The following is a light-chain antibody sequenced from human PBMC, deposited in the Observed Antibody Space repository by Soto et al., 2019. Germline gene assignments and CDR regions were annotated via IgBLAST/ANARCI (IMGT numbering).Light chain of an antibody. CDR3: QQSYSSPCT. CDR1: QTIISY. CDR2: AA. Sequence: DIQMTQSPSSLSASVGDRVTITCRASQTIISYLNWYQQKPGKAPKLLIYAANLQSGVPSRFSGSRSGTDFTLTISSLQPEDFATYYCQQSYSSPCTFGQGTRLEIK. V-gene: IGKV1-39*01. J-gene: IGKJ5*01.